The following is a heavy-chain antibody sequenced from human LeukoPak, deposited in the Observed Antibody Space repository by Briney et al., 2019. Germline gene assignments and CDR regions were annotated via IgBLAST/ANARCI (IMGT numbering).Heavy chain of an antibody. J-gene: IGHJ4*02. CDR1: GGSISSGDYY. D-gene: IGHD3-16*01. CDR2: INHSGST. CDR3: ARGPQSPPYYFDY. V-gene: IGHV4-30-4*08. Sequence: SQTLSLTCTVSGGSISSGDYYWSWIRQPPGKGLEWIGEINHSGSTNYNPSLRSRVTISVDTSKNQFSLKLSSVTAADTAVYYCARGPQSPPYYFDYWGQGTLVTVSS.